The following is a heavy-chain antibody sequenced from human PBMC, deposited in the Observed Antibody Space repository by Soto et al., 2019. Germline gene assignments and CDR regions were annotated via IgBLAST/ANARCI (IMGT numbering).Heavy chain of an antibody. CDR2: VNTDGSST. Sequence: EVQLVEAGGGLVQPGGSLRLSCAASGFTFSNYWMHWVRQAPGKGLVWVSRVNTDGSSTSYADSVKGRFTISRDNAKNTLYLQMNSLRAEDTAIYYCTRDQGYGYNPEDYWGQGTLVTVSS. V-gene: IGHV3-74*01. D-gene: IGHD5-12*01. CDR1: GFTFSNYW. CDR3: TRDQGYGYNPEDY. J-gene: IGHJ4*02.